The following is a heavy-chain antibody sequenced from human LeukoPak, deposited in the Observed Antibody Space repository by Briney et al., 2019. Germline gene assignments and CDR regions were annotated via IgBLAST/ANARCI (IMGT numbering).Heavy chain of an antibody. Sequence: PSETLSLTCTVSGGSISGYYWSWIRQSAGKGLEWIGHIYSTGTNNYNPSLRSRVTLSVDTSKNQFSLKLRSVTAADTAVYYCAREAREGHVFDIWGQGTMVTVSS. J-gene: IGHJ3*02. CDR3: AREAREGHVFDI. V-gene: IGHV4-4*07. CDR1: GGSISGYY. D-gene: IGHD5-24*01. CDR2: IYSTGTN.